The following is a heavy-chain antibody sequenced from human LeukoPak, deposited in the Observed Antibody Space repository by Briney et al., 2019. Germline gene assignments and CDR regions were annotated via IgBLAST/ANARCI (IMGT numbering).Heavy chain of an antibody. V-gene: IGHV3-23*01. CDR2: IIRNGDIT. D-gene: IGHD3-3*01. Sequence: GGSLRLSCAASGFTLSSYAMTGGRRSPGKGLEWFSTIIRNGDITYYAHSVKARLTISRDSSKNPLSLQLNTLSAGTPAGDSFAKIIWSGYYEAAWGQGTLVTV. CDR1: GFTLSSYA. J-gene: IGHJ4*02. CDR3: AKIIWSGYYEAA.